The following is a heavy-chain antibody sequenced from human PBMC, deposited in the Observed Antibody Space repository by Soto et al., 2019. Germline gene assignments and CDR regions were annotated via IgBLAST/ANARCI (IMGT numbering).Heavy chain of an antibody. V-gene: IGHV3-66*04. D-gene: IGHD4-17*01. CDR3: ARHPTSGDYADGAFDY. CDR2: IYSGGST. J-gene: IGHJ4*02. CDR1: EFTVSSNY. Sequence: EVQLVESGGGLVQPGGSLRLSCAASEFTVSSNYMSWVRQAPGKGLEWVSVIYSGGSTYYADSVKGRFTISRDNSKNTLYLQMNSLRAEDTAVYYCARHPTSGDYADGAFDYWGQGTLVTVSS.